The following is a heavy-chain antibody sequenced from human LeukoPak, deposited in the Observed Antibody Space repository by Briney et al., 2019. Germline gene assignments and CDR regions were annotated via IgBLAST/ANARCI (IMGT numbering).Heavy chain of an antibody. D-gene: IGHD3-10*01. Sequence: QSGGSLRLSCAASGFTFSSYGMHWVRQAPGKGLEWVAFIRYDGSNKYYADSVKGRFTISRDNSKNTLYLQMNSLRAEDTAVYYCAKVRGYNHQHDAFDIWGQGTMVTVSS. CDR3: AKVRGYNHQHDAFDI. CDR2: IRYDGSNK. CDR1: GFTFSSYG. V-gene: IGHV3-30*02. J-gene: IGHJ3*02.